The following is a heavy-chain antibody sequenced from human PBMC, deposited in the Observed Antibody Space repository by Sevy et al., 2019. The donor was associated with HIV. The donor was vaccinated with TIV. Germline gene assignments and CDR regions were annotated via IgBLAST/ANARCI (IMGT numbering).Heavy chain of an antibody. CDR2: ISSSGSTI. V-gene: IGHV3-48*03. Sequence: GESLKISCAASGFTFSSYEMNWVRQAPGKGLEWVSYISSSGSTIYYADSVKGRFTISRDNAKNSLYLQMNSLRAEDTAVYYCARSQKGDYEYYYYYGMDVWGQGTTVTVSS. CDR3: ARSQKGDYEYYYYYGMDV. D-gene: IGHD4-17*01. CDR1: GFTFSSYE. J-gene: IGHJ6*02.